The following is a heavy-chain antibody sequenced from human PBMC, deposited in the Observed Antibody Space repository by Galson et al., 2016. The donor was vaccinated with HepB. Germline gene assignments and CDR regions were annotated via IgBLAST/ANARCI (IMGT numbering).Heavy chain of an antibody. V-gene: IGHV4-59*01. Sequence: LSLTCTVSGGSIYSYHWSWIRQPPGKGLEWIGYIYYRGSTSYNPSLKSRVTISIDTSKNQFSLKLSSVTAADTAVYYCARVFYGGSELFDYWGQGTLVTVSS. D-gene: IGHD5-12*01. CDR2: IYYRGST. J-gene: IGHJ4*02. CDR1: GGSIYSYH. CDR3: ARVFYGGSELFDY.